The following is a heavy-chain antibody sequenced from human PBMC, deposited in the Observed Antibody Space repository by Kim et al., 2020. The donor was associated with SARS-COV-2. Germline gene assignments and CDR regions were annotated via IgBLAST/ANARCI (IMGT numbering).Heavy chain of an antibody. D-gene: IGHD6-13*01. V-gene: IGHV3-43*02. CDR1: GFTFDDYA. Sequence: GGSLRLSCAASGFTFDDYAMHWVRQAPGKGLEWVSLISGDGGSTYYADSVKGRFTISRDNSKNSLYLQMNSLRTEDTALYYCAKDQSPSSSWYFSAGMGTYYGMDVWGQGTTVTVSS. J-gene: IGHJ6*02. CDR2: ISGDGGST. CDR3: AKDQSPSSSWYFSAGMGTYYGMDV.